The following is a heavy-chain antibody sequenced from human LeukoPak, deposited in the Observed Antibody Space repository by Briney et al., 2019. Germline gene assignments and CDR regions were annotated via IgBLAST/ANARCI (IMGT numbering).Heavy chain of an antibody. Sequence: GSLRLSCEASGFSFSSYNMDWVRQTPGKGLEWISSITTSSSYTFYADSVKGRFTISRDNARNSLYLQMNSLTAEDTAVYYCARDPYSGAYGDTYYYYMDVWGKGTTVTISS. CDR1: GFSFSSYN. CDR3: ARDPYSGAYGDTYYYYMDV. J-gene: IGHJ6*03. V-gene: IGHV3-21*01. D-gene: IGHD1-26*01. CDR2: ITTSSSYT.